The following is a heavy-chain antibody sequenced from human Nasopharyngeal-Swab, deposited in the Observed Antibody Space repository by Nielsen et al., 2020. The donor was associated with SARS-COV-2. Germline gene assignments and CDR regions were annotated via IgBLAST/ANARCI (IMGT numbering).Heavy chain of an antibody. J-gene: IGHJ5*02. Sequence: GSLRLSCTVSGGSISRRSYYWGWIRQPPGQGLEWIGSIYYSGSIYYNPSLKSRVTISVDTSKNQFSLKLSSVTAADTAVYFCARHAPSTYYDFWSGGHNWFDPWGRGTLVTVSS. CDR1: GGSISRRSYY. CDR2: IYYSGSI. V-gene: IGHV4-39*01. CDR3: ARHAPSTYYDFWSGGHNWFDP. D-gene: IGHD3-3*01.